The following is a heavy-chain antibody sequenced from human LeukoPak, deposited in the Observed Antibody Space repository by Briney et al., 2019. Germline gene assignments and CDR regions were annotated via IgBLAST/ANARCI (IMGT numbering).Heavy chain of an antibody. D-gene: IGHD1-26*01. CDR1: GYSFTSYW. V-gene: IGHV5-10-1*01. Sequence: KVSCKGSGYSFTSYWISWVRQMPGKGVEWMGRIDPSDSYTNYSPSFQGHVTISADKSISTAYLQWSSLKASDTAMYYCARKSAVGGSAFDIWGQGTMVTVSS. J-gene: IGHJ3*02. CDR2: IDPSDSYT. CDR3: ARKSAVGGSAFDI.